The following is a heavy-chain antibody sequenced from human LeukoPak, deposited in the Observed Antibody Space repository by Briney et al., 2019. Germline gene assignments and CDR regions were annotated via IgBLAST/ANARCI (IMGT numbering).Heavy chain of an antibody. V-gene: IGHV4-59*08. D-gene: IGHD4-17*01. Sequence: SETLSLTCTVSGGSISSYYWSWIRQPPGKGLEWIGYIYYSGSTNYNPSLKSRVTISVDTSKNQFSLKLSSVTAADTAVYYCARHGSYGDYIVGYFDYWGQGTLVTVSS. CDR3: ARHGSYGDYIVGYFDY. CDR2: IYYSGST. CDR1: GGSISSYY. J-gene: IGHJ4*02.